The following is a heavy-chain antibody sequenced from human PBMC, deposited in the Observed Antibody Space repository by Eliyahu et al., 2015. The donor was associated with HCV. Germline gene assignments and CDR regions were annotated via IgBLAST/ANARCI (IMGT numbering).Heavy chain of an antibody. CDR2: ITPFNGNT. J-gene: IGHJ3*02. V-gene: IGHV1-45*02. D-gene: IGHD1-1*01. CDR1: XYXFXYRY. Sequence: QXQLVQSGAEVXKTGSSVXVSCKASXYXFXYRYLHWVRQAPGQAREWMGWITPFNGNTNYAQKFQDRVTITRDRSMSTAYMELSSLRSEDTAMYYCATNVGPEQTMEKGGAFDIWGQGTMVTVSS. CDR3: ATNVGPEQTMEKGGAFDI.